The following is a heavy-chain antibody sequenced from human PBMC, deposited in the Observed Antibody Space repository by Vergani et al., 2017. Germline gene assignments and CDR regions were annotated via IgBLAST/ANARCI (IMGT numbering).Heavy chain of an antibody. CDR2: IKSKTDGGTT. D-gene: IGHD3-9*01. CDR1: GFTFINAW. Sequence: EVQLVESGGGLVKPGGSLRLSCAASGFTFINAWMTWVRQAPGKGLGWVGRIKSKTDGGTTYYAAPVKGKFTISRDDSKNTLYLQMNSLKTEDTAVYYCTTPTKWELRYYFDYWCQGTLVTVSS. CDR3: TTPTKWELRYYFDY. J-gene: IGHJ4*02. V-gene: IGHV3-15*01.